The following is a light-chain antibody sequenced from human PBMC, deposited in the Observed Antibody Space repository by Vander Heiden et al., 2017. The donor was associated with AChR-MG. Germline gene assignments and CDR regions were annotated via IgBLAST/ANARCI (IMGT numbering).Light chain of an antibody. CDR3: QSYDISLSGWV. Sequence: QSVLTQPPSVSGAPGQRVTLSCTGSSSNVGAGYDVHWYQQLPGTAPKLLIYDNNRRPSGVPDRFSGSKSGTPASLAITGLQAEDEADYYCQSYDISLSGWVFGGGTKLTVL. CDR1: SSNVGAGYD. V-gene: IGLV1-40*01. J-gene: IGLJ3*02. CDR2: DNN.